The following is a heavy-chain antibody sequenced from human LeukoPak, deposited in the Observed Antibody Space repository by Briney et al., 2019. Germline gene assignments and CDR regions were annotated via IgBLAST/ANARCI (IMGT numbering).Heavy chain of an antibody. Sequence: GGSLRLSCAASGFTFRSHAMTWVRQAPGKGLEWVSGISNGGGSTYYADSVKGRFTSSRDSAKKSLYLQMNSLRAEATAVYYCARDRLVTDQNYYYVMDVWGQGTTVTVSS. V-gene: IGHV3-23*01. J-gene: IGHJ6*02. CDR1: GFTFRSHA. D-gene: IGHD4-11*01. CDR3: ARDRLVTDQNYYYVMDV. CDR2: ISNGGGST.